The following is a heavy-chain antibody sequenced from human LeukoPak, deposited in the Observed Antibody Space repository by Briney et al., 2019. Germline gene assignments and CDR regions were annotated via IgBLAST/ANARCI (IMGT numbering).Heavy chain of an antibody. CDR2: IYYSGST. CDR1: GYSISSSYY. J-gene: IGHJ5*02. V-gene: IGHV4-61*01. Sequence: SETLSLTCTVSGYSISSSYYWGWIRQPPGKGLEWIGYIYYSGSTNYNPSLKSRVTKSVDTSKNQFSLKLSSVTAADTAVYYCARAAGYSSSWYLFGWFDPWGQGTLVTVSS. CDR3: ARAAGYSSSWYLFGWFDP. D-gene: IGHD6-13*01.